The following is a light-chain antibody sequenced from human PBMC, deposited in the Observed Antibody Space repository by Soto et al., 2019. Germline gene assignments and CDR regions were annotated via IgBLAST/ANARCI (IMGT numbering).Light chain of an antibody. CDR2: SSN. CDR1: SSNIGNNP. CDR3: GTWDDSLKSYM. V-gene: IGLV1-44*01. J-gene: IGLJ7*01. Sequence: QSLLTQPPSASGTPGQSVTISCSGNSSNIGNNPVNWYQQLPGTAPKLLIYSSNQRPSGVPYRISGSKSGASASLAITGLQSDDEADYYCGTWDDSLKSYMFGGGTQLTVL.